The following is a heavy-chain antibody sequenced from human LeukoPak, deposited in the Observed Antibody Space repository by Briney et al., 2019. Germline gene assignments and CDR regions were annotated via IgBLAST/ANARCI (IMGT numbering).Heavy chain of an antibody. V-gene: IGHV4-34*01. CDR3: ARFAPLDAFDI. D-gene: IGHD2-21*01. CDR2: INHSGST. J-gene: IGHJ3*02. CDR1: GGSFSGYY. Sequence: SETLSLTCAVYGGSFSGYYWSWIRQPPGKGLEWIGEINHSGSTNYNPSLKSRVTISVDTSKNQFSLKLSSVTAADTAVYYCARFAPLDAFDIWGQGTMVTVSS.